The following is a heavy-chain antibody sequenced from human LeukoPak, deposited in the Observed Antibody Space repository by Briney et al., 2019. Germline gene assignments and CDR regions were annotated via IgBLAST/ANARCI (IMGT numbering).Heavy chain of an antibody. V-gene: IGHV4-39*07. CDR3: ARVYGDNVRFDP. CDR2: IYHSGIT. Sequence: SETLSLTCAVSGGSISSDSYYWAWVRQPPGKGLEWIGSIYHSGITYYNPSLKSRVTISVDTSNNQFSLKLSSVTAADTAVYYCARVYGDNVRFDPWGQETLVTVSS. J-gene: IGHJ5*02. CDR1: GGSISSDSYY. D-gene: IGHD4-17*01.